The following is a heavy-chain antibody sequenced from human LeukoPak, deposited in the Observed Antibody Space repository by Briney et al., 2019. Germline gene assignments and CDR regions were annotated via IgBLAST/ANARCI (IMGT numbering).Heavy chain of an antibody. CDR3: ARVEETATTAAIIRKYSYYYYYMDV. CDR1: GFTFSSYS. Sequence: GGSLRLSCAASGFTFSSYSMNWVRQAPGKGLEWVSSISSSSSYIYYADSVKGRFTISRDNAKNSLYLQMNSLRAEDTAVYYCARVEETATTAAIIRKYSYYYYYMDVWGKGNTVTISS. J-gene: IGHJ6*03. D-gene: IGHD4-11*01. V-gene: IGHV3-21*01. CDR2: ISSSSSYI.